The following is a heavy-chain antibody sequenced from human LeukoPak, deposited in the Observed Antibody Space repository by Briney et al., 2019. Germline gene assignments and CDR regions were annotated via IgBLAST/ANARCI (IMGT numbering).Heavy chain of an antibody. J-gene: IGHJ4*02. CDR1: GGSINGYY. CDR2: VYFTGST. V-gene: IGHV4-59*12. D-gene: IGHD3-9*01. CDR3: ARGGSLRYFDWLKRAFDY. Sequence: SSETLSLTCTVSGGSINGYYWSWIRQPPGKGLEWIGYVYFTGSTNYNPSLKSRVTISVDTSKNQFSLKLSSVTAADTAVYYCARGGSLRYFDWLKRAFDYWGQGTLVTVSS.